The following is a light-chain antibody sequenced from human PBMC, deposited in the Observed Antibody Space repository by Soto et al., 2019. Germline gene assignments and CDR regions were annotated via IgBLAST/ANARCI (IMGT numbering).Light chain of an antibody. CDR2: EVN. CDR1: SSDVGGYNY. J-gene: IGLJ1*01. V-gene: IGLV2-8*01. Sequence: QSVLTQPPSASVSPGQSVTISCTGTSSDVGGYNYVSWFQQHPGKAPKLIIHEVNQRPSGVPDRFSGSKSGNTASLTVSGLQAEDGGTYYCSSYGGYNNVVFGTGTKVTVL. CDR3: SSYGGYNNVV.